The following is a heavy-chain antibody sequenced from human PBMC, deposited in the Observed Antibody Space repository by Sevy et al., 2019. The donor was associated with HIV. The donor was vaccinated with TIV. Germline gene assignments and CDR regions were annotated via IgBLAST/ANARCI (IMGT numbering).Heavy chain of an antibody. CDR2: LYHSGTT. J-gene: IGHJ4*02. CDR1: GYSMTSGYF. Sequence: SETLSLTCAVSGYSMTSGYFWGWIRQSPGKGLEWIGSLYHSGTTYYSPSLKSRVTLSVDKSKNQFSLKVRSVTAADTAVYYCAGVDSSGWSDYWGQGTLVTVSS. V-gene: IGHV4-38-2*01. CDR3: AGVDSSGWSDY. D-gene: IGHD6-13*01.